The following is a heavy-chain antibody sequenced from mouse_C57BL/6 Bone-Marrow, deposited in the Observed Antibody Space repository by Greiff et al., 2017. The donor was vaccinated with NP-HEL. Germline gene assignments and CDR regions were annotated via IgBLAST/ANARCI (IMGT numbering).Heavy chain of an antibody. Sequence: VMLVESGAELARPGASVKLSCKASGYTFTSYGISWVKQRPGQGLEWIGEIYPRSGNTYYNEKFKGKATLTADKSSSTAYMELRSLTSEDSAVYFCARMGGYFDYWGQGTTLTVSS. J-gene: IGHJ2*01. CDR1: GYTFTSYG. V-gene: IGHV1-81*01. CDR2: IYPRSGNT. CDR3: ARMGGYFDY.